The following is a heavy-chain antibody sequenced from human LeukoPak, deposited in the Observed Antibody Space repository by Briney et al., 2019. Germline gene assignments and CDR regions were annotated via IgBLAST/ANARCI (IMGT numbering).Heavy chain of an antibody. CDR1: GGTFSSYA. V-gene: IGHV1-69*04. J-gene: IGHJ5*02. D-gene: IGHD2-2*01. CDR2: IIPILGIA. Sequence: ASVKVSCKASGGTFSSYAISWVRQAPGQGLEWMGRIIPILGIANYAQKFQGRVTITADKSTSTAYMELSSLRSEDTAVYYCARDAVEYQLPYWFDPWGQGTLVTVSS. CDR3: ARDAVEYQLPYWFDP.